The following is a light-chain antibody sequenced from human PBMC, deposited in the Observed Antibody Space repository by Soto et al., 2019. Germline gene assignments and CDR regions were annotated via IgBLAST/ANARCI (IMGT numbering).Light chain of an antibody. CDR2: DTS. V-gene: IGLV7-46*01. CDR3: LLSYKAVRV. J-gene: IGLJ2*01. CDR1: TGAVTSNHH. Sequence: QAVVTQEPSLTVSPGGTVTLTCGSSTGAVTSNHHPYWFQQKAGQAPRTLIYDTSNKHSWTPARFSGFLLGDKAALTLSGAQPEDEAQYYCLLSYKAVRVFGGGTKLTVL.